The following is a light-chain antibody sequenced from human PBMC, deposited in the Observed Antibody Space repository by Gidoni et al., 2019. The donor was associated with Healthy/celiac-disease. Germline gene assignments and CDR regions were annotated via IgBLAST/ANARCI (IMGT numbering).Light chain of an antibody. J-gene: IGKJ2*01. CDR3: QQYYSTLMYT. CDR1: QSVLYSSNNKNY. CDR2: WAS. Sequence: DIVMTHSPDSLAVSLGERATINCKSSQSVLYSSNNKNYLAWYQQKPGQPPKLLIYWASTRESGVPDRFSGSGSGTDFTLTISSLQAEDGAVYYCQQYYSTLMYTFGQGTKLEIK. V-gene: IGKV4-1*01.